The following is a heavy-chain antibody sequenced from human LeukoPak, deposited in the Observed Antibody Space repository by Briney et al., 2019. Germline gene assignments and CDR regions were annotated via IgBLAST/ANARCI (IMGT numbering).Heavy chain of an antibody. CDR1: GFTFDDYA. CDR3: AKDEGDSSSFLDY. Sequence: PGGSLRLSCAASGFTFDDYAMHWVRQAPGKGLEWVSGISWNSGSIGYADSVKDRFTISRDNAKNSLYLQMNSLRAEDTALYYCAKDEGDSSSFLDYWGQGTLVTVSS. V-gene: IGHV3-9*01. J-gene: IGHJ4*02. CDR2: ISWNSGSI. D-gene: IGHD6-13*01.